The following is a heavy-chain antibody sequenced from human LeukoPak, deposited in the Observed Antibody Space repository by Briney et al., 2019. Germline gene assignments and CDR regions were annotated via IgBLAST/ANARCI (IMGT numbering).Heavy chain of an antibody. CDR1: GFTVSSYE. J-gene: IGHJ4*02. CDR2: ISRSGTI. V-gene: IGHV3-48*03. CDR3: ARRFDS. Sequence: GGSLRLSCAVSGFTVSSYEMNWVRQAPGKGLEWVSYISRSGTIYNADSVKGRFTISRDNAKNSLFPQMNSLRAEDTALYYCARRFDSWGQGTLVTVSS.